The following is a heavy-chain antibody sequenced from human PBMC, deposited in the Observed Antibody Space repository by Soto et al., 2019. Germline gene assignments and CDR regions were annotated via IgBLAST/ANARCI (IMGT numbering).Heavy chain of an antibody. CDR1: GGSFSGYY. V-gene: IGHV4-34*01. CDR2: INHSGST. CDR3: ARGHPRGYYTSPPRGDWFDP. J-gene: IGHJ5*02. D-gene: IGHD3-3*01. Sequence: SETLSLTCAVYGGSFSGYYWSWIRQPPGKGLEWIGEINHSGSTNYNPSLKSRVTISVDTSKNQFSLKLSSVTAADTAVYYCARGHPRGYYTSPPRGDWFDPWGQGTLVTVSS.